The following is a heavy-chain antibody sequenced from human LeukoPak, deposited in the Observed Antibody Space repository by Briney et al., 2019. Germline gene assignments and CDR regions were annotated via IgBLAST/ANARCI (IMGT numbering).Heavy chain of an antibody. CDR1: GGSISSGGYY. D-gene: IGHD1-26*01. Sequence: SQTLSLTCTVSGGSISSGGYYWSWIRQHPGKGLEWIGYIYYSGSTYYNPSLKSRVIISVDTSKNQFSLKLSSVTAADTAVYYCARGRSKGELPTYNWFDPWGQGTLVTVSS. CDR2: IYYSGST. V-gene: IGHV4-31*03. J-gene: IGHJ5*02. CDR3: ARGRSKGELPTYNWFDP.